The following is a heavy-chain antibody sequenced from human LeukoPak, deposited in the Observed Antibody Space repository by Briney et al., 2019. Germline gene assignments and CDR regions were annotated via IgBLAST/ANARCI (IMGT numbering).Heavy chain of an antibody. CDR1: GGSISSSSYY. D-gene: IGHD2-15*01. V-gene: IGHV4-39*07. J-gene: IGHJ5*02. Sequence: SETLSLTCTVSGGSISSSSYYWGWIRQPPGKGLEWIGSIYYSGSTYYNPSLKSRVTISVDTSKNQFSLKLSSVTAADTAVYYCARETRGAIVVVVAATPSGHNWFDPWGQGTLVTVSS. CDR2: IYYSGST. CDR3: ARETRGAIVVVVAATPSGHNWFDP.